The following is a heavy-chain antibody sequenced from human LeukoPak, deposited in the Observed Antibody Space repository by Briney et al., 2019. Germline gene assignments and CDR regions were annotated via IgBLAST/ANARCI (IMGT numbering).Heavy chain of an antibody. J-gene: IGHJ6*03. D-gene: IGHD2-15*01. CDR1: GFRFDDYG. V-gene: IGHV3-20*04. Sequence: GGSLRLSCAASGFRFDDYGMSWVRQRPGKGLEWVSGINRSSGDTGYADSVKGRFTISRDNAKNSLYLQMNSLRAEDTALYYCVRVMGYCSDGGCYPRGVGYYYMDVWGKGTTVTISS. CDR2: INRSSGDT. CDR3: VRVMGYCSDGGCYPRGVGYYYMDV.